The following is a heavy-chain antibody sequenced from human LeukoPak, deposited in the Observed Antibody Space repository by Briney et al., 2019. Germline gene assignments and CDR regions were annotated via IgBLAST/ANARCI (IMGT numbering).Heavy chain of an antibody. V-gene: IGHV3-30*18. CDR1: GFTFSSYA. CDR3: AKASLRYFDWFSDY. D-gene: IGHD3-9*01. Sequence: GESLRLSCAASGFTFSSYAMHWVRQAPGKGQEWVAVISYDGSNKYYADSVKGRFTISRDSSRNTLHLQMNSLRAEDTAVYSCAKASLRYFDWFSDYWGQGTLVTVSS. J-gene: IGHJ4*02. CDR2: ISYDGSNK.